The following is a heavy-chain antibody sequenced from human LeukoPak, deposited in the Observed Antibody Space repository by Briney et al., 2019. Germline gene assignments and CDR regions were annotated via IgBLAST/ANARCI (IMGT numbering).Heavy chain of an antibody. CDR3: ARGPSGYYGMDV. Sequence: SETLSLTCAVSGGSMSSYYWSWIRQFAGKGLEWIGRISTSGSTSYNPSLKSRVTMSVDTSKNQFSLMLTSVTAADTAVYYCARGPSGYYGMDVWGQGTTVTVSS. J-gene: IGHJ6*02. D-gene: IGHD3-10*01. CDR2: ISTSGST. CDR1: GGSMSSYY. V-gene: IGHV4-4*07.